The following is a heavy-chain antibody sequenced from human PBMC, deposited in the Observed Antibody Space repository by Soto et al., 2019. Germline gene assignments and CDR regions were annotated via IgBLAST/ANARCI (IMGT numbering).Heavy chain of an antibody. CDR3: AREPYGGNSANDDSDYGLDV. J-gene: IGHJ6*02. CDR1: GFTFSSYA. CDR2: ISYDGSKK. D-gene: IGHD4-17*01. Sequence: QVQLVESGGGVVQPGRSLRLSCAASGFTFSSYAMHWVRQAPGKGLEWVAVISYDGSKKYYADAVKGRFTITRDNSRSTRYLDRNSQRAEDTGAYDCAREPYGGNSANDDSDYGLDVWGPGTMVTVSS. V-gene: IGHV3-30-3*01.